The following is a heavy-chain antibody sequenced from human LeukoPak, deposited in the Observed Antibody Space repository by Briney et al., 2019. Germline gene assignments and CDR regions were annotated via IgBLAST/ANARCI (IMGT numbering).Heavy chain of an antibody. CDR1: GGSISSSSYY. V-gene: IGHV4-39*01. D-gene: IGHD5-24*01. J-gene: IGHJ4*02. CDR3: ARTDGYSLLADY. Sequence: SETLSLTCTVSGGSISSSSYYWGWIRQPPGKGLEWNGSIYYSGSTYYNPSLKSRVTISVDTSKNQFSLKLSSVTAADTAVYYCARTDGYSLLADYWGQGTLVTVS. CDR2: IYYSGST.